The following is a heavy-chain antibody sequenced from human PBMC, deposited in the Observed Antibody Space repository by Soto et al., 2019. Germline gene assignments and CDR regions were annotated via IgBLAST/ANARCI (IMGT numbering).Heavy chain of an antibody. CDR1: GFTFSDHY. V-gene: IGHV3-72*01. D-gene: IGHD6-25*01. Sequence: GGSLRLSCAASGFTFSDHYMDWVRQAPGKGLEWVGRIRNKANRATTEYAASVKGRFTISRDDSKNSLFLQMSSLRTEDTAVYFCARVRGSGSPLSFFDNWGQGALVTVS. CDR2: IRNKANRATT. CDR3: ARVRGSGSPLSFFDN. J-gene: IGHJ4*02.